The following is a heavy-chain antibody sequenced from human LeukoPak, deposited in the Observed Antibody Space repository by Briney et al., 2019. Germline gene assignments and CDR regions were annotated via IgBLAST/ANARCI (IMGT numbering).Heavy chain of an antibody. CDR2: ISSSSSYI. CDR1: GFTFSSYS. J-gene: IGHJ3*02. CDR3: ARDPSGTSPPENIWFGDAFDI. D-gene: IGHD3-10*01. V-gene: IGHV3-21*01. Sequence: GGSLRLSCAASGFTFSSYSMNWVRQAPGKGLEWVSSISSSSSYIYYADSVKGRFTISRDNAKNSLYLQMNSLRAEDTAVYYCARDPSGTSPPENIWFGDAFDIWGQGTMVTVSS.